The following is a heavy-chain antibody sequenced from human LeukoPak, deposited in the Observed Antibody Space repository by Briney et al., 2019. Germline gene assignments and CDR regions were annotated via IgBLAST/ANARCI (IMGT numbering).Heavy chain of an antibody. V-gene: IGHV4-34*01. D-gene: IGHD3-22*01. CDR3: ARVYYYDSSGPLYYFDY. CDR1: GGSISSYY. CDR2: INHSGST. J-gene: IGHJ4*02. Sequence: SETLSLTCTVSGGSISSYYWSWIRQPPGKGLEWIGEINHSGSTNCNPSLKSRVTISVDTSKNQFSLKLSSVTAADTAVYYCARVYYYDSSGPLYYFDYWGQGTLVTVSS.